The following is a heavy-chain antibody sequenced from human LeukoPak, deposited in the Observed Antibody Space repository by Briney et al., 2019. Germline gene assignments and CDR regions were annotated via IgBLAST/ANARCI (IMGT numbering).Heavy chain of an antibody. Sequence: SETLSLTCTVSGGSISSSNYYWGWIRQPPGKGLEWIGRIYTSGSTNYNPSLKSRVTMSVDTSKNQFSLKLSSVTAADTAVYYCARQKERSGSYYFDYWGQGTLVTVSS. D-gene: IGHD1-26*01. CDR2: IYTSGST. CDR1: GGSISSSNYY. J-gene: IGHJ4*02. V-gene: IGHV4-61*05. CDR3: ARQKERSGSYYFDY.